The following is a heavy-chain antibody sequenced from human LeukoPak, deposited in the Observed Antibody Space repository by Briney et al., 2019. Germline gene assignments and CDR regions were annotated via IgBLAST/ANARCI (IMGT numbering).Heavy chain of an antibody. J-gene: IGHJ3*02. CDR1: GYTFIDYF. D-gene: IGHD1-7*01. CDR2: INPNSGVT. CDR3: VRAVSGTLGGAFDI. V-gene: IGHV1-2*02. Sequence: ASVKVSCKASGYTFIDYFIHWMRQTPGQGPEWLGWINPNSGVTRYAQKFQDRVTMTRDTAAYMELGSLKSDDTAVYYCVRAVSGTLGGAFDIWGQGTAVTVSS.